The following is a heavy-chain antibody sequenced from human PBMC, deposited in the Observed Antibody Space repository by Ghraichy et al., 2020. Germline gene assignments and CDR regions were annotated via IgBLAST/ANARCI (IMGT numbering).Heavy chain of an antibody. V-gene: IGHV3-23*01. CDR1: GFTFSSYA. Sequence: GESLNISCAASGFTFSSYAMSWVRQAPGKGLEWVSAISGSGGSTYYADSVKGRFTISRDNSKNTLYLQMNSLRAEDTAVYYCAKDRTSWLAYYFDYWGQGTLVTVSS. CDR2: ISGSGGST. J-gene: IGHJ4*02. CDR3: AKDRTSWLAYYFDY. D-gene: IGHD2-2*01.